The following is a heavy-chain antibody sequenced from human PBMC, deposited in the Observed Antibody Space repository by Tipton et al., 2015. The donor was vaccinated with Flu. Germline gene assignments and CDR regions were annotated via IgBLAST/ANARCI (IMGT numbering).Heavy chain of an antibody. D-gene: IGHD6-13*01. Sequence: GSLRLSCAASGFIFSTYWMGWVRQAPGKGLEWVANIKQDGTEKNYVGSVKGRFTISRDNAKNTLYLQMNSLRDEDTAVYYCTRDRGAAAGPDYWGQGTLVTVSS. V-gene: IGHV3-7*01. CDR3: TRDRGAAAGPDY. J-gene: IGHJ4*02. CDR1: GFIFSTYW. CDR2: IKQDGTEK.